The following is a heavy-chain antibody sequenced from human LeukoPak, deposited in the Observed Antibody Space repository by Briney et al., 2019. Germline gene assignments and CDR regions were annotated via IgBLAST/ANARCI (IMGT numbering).Heavy chain of an antibody. CDR1: GYTFTSYG. V-gene: IGHV1-18*01. D-gene: IGHD6-19*01. J-gene: IGHJ5*02. Sequence: VASVKVSCKASGYTFTSYGISWVRQAPGQGLEWMGWISAYNGNTNYAQKLKGRVTITTDTSTSTAYMELRSLRSDDTAVYYCARVTYSSGWLGHNWFDRWGQGTLVTVSS. CDR3: ARVTYSSGWLGHNWFDR. CDR2: ISAYNGNT.